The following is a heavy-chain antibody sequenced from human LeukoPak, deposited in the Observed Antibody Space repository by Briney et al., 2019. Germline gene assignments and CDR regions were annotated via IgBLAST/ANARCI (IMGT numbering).Heavy chain of an antibody. Sequence: ASVKVSCKASGYTFTSYGISWVRQAPGQGLEWMGGIMPIFGTANYAQKFQGRVTITADESTSTAYMEVRSLRSEDTAVYYCARDRRQYSSSWYAFDYWGQGTLVTVSS. J-gene: IGHJ4*02. CDR3: ARDRRQYSSSWYAFDY. V-gene: IGHV1-69*13. CDR2: IMPIFGTA. D-gene: IGHD6-13*01. CDR1: GYTFTSYG.